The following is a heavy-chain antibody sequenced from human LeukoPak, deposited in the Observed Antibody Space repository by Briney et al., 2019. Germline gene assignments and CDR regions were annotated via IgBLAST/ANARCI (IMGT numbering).Heavy chain of an antibody. CDR3: ARAPEWLIFDY. CDR1: GFTVSSND. CDR2: IYSGGST. Sequence: GGSLRLSCAASGFTVSSNDMSWVRQAPGKGLECVSVIYSGGSTYYADAVKGRFTISRYNYKNTLYLQMTSLRAEDTAVYYCARAPEWLIFDYWGQGTLVTVSS. V-gene: IGHV3-53*04. J-gene: IGHJ4*02. D-gene: IGHD6-19*01.